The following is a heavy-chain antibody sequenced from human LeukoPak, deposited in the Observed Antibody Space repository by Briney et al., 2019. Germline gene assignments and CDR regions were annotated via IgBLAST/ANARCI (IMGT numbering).Heavy chain of an antibody. CDR1: GGTFSSYA. V-gene: IGHV1-69*05. Sequence: SVKVSCKASGGTFSSYAISWVRQAPGQGLEWMGRIIPIFGTANYAQKFQGRVTITTDESTSTAYMELSSLRSEDTAVYCCAATPDYDFWSGYFSARGQGTLVTVSS. D-gene: IGHD3-3*01. CDR2: IIPIFGTA. CDR3: AATPDYDFWSGYFSA. J-gene: IGHJ4*02.